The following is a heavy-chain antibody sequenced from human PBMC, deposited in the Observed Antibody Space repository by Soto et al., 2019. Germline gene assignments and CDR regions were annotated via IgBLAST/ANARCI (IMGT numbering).Heavy chain of an antibody. CDR2: ITWNRGVI. D-gene: IGHD2-15*01. V-gene: IGHV3-9*01. CDR3: GNGSDETSSKFSAS. J-gene: IGHJ5*01. CDR1: GFTFDDYA. Sequence: VQLVESGGGLVRPGGSLTLSFAASGFTFDDYAMHWVRQTPEKGLDWVSGITWNRGVIAYAASVRGRFTISRVNAKRLLYLQMDMLRPEHTGFYYRGNGSDETSSKFSASWAQVPLVSLA.